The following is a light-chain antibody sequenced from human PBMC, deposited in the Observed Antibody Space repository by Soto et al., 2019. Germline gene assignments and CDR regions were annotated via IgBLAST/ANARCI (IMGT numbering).Light chain of an antibody. CDR3: QKYNSARWK. J-gene: IGKJ1*01. CDR2: GAS. CDR1: RTINTY. Sequence: DVRITHSPSSLSASVVDTITITFLASRTINTYLNWFQQKPGEPPRLLIYGASTLHDGVPSRFSGSGSGTAFTLTISSLQPEDVATYYCQKYNSARWKFGQGTKVDIK. V-gene: IGKV1-27*01.